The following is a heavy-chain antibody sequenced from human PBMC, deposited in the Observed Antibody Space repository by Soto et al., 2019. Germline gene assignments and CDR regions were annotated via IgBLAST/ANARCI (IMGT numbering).Heavy chain of an antibody. J-gene: IGHJ4*02. D-gene: IGHD5-12*01. V-gene: IGHV3-15*01. CDR2: IKTKRDGGTT. Sequence: EVQLVESGGGLGKPGGSLRLSCTASGFTFSNAWLSWVRQVPGKGLEWVGRIKTKRDGGTTDYPAPVKGRFTISRDDSKNVLFLQMNSLKTEDTGMYYCTVDRNLGGHGYWGQGTLVIVSS. CDR1: GFTFSNAW. CDR3: TVDRNLGGHGY.